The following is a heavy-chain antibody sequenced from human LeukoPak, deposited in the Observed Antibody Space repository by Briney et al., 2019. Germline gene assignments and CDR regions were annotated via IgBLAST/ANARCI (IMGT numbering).Heavy chain of an antibody. V-gene: IGHV1-18*01. Sequence: ASVKVSCKASGYTFTSYGISWVRQAPGQGLEWMGWISAYNGNTDYAQKLQGRVTMITDTSTSTAYMELRSLRPDDTAVYYCARDGLAAAGSSSNWFDPWGQGTLVTVSS. D-gene: IGHD6-13*01. CDR2: ISAYNGNT. J-gene: IGHJ5*02. CDR1: GYTFTSYG. CDR3: ARDGLAAAGSSSNWFDP.